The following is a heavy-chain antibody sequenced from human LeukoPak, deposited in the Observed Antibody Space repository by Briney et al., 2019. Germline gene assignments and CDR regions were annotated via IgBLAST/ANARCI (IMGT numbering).Heavy chain of an antibody. CDR2: IYYSGST. D-gene: IGHD1-26*01. V-gene: IGHV4-31*03. CDR1: GGSISSGGYY. J-gene: IGHJ4*02. Sequence: KSSETLSLTCTVSGGSISSGGYYWSWIRQHPGKGLEWIGYIYYSGSTYYNPSLKSRVTISVDTSKNQFSLKLSSVTAADTAVYYCARVTVGASWFDYWGQGTLVTVSS. CDR3: ARVTVGASWFDY.